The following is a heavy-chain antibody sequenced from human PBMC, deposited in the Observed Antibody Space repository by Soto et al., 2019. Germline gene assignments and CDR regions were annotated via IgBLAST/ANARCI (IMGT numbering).Heavy chain of an antibody. CDR2: IYSGDSDT. D-gene: IGHD2-15*01. CDR1: GYSFTTHW. V-gene: IGHV5-51*01. Sequence: PGESLKISCKGPGYSFTTHWVAWVRQMPGEGLEWMGIIYSGDSDTRYSPSFQGQVTISADKSITTAYLQWSSLKASDSAIYYCARAPHGCSGGKSSIDYWGQGTLVTVSS. J-gene: IGHJ4*02. CDR3: ARAPHGCSGGKSSIDY.